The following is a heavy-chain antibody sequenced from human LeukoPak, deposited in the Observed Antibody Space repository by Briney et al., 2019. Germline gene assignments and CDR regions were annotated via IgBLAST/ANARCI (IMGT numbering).Heavy chain of an antibody. J-gene: IGHJ4*02. CDR3: AKNPTGGYSDY. CDR2: INTYNGFS. V-gene: IGHV1-18*01. Sequence: ASVKVSCKTSGYSFTSSGITWVRQAPGQGLEWMGWINTYNGFSKYARKLQGRVTMTADTSKSTAYMELSSLSSDDTAVYYCAKNPTGGYSDYWGQGTLVTVSS. CDR1: GYSFTSSG. D-gene: IGHD6-13*01.